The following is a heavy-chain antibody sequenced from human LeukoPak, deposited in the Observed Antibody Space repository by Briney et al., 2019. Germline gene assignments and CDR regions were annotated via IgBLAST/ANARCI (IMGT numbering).Heavy chain of an antibody. J-gene: IGHJ4*02. Sequence: PGGSLRLSCTASQFMFSTYGMHWVRQAPGKGLEWVAFIQHDSTNKYYVDSVKGRFTISRDNSKNTLYLQMNSLRAEDTAVYYCATSVQQWLDDYWGQGTLVTVSS. CDR3: ATSVQQWLDDY. V-gene: IGHV3-30*02. D-gene: IGHD6-19*01. CDR1: QFMFSTYG. CDR2: IQHDSTNK.